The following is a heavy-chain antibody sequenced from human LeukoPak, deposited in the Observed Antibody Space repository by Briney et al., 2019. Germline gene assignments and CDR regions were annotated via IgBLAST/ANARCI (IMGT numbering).Heavy chain of an antibody. CDR3: AKTRPLDSSSWSHGDY. V-gene: IGHV3-23*01. CDR1: GFVFRNYF. D-gene: IGHD6-13*01. Sequence: GGSLRLSCAASGFVFRNYFMSWVRQAPGKGLEWVSAISGSGDSTYYGDSVKGRFTISRDNSKNTLYLQMNSLRAEDTAVYYSAKTRPLDSSSWSHGDYWGQGTLVTVSS. J-gene: IGHJ4*02. CDR2: ISGSGDST.